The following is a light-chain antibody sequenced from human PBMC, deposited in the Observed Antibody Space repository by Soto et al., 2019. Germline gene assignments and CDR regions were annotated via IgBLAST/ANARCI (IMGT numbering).Light chain of an antibody. CDR2: DVN. Sequence: QSALTQPASVSGSPGQSITISCTGTSSDVGGYDYVSWYQQHPGKAPKVIIYDVNNRPSGVSSRFSGSKSGNTASLSISGLQAEDEADYFCVAWDDRLDGPVFGGGTKLTVL. V-gene: IGLV2-14*03. CDR3: VAWDDRLDGPV. J-gene: IGLJ2*01. CDR1: SSDVGGYDY.